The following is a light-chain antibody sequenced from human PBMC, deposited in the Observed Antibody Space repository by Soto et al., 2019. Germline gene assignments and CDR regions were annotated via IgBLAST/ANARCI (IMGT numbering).Light chain of an antibody. CDR2: GAS. J-gene: IGKJ1*01. CDR3: QQYGSSPVT. V-gene: IGKV3-20*01. CDR1: QSVTSSY. Sequence: EVVLTQSPGTLSLSPGESATLSCRASQSVTSSYLAWYQQKPGQAPRLLIYGASTRATGVPDRFSGSGSGTVFTLTISSLEPEDFAVYYCQQYGSSPVTFGQGTKVEIK.